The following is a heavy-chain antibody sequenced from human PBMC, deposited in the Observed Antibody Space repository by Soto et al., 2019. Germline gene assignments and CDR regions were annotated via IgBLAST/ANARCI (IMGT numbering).Heavy chain of an antibody. CDR2: ISYDGSNK. CDR1: GFTFSSYG. J-gene: IGHJ6*02. V-gene: IGHV3-30*18. D-gene: IGHD1-26*01. Sequence: GGSLRLSCAASGFTFSSYGMHWVRQAPGKGLEWVAVISYDGSNKYYADSVKGRFTISRDNSKNTLYLQMNSLRAEDTAVYYCAKASIVGATTFYYGMDVWGQGTTVTVSS. CDR3: AKASIVGATTFYYGMDV.